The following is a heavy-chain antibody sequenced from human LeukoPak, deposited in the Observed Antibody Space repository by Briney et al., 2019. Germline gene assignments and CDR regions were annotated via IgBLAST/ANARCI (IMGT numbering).Heavy chain of an antibody. CDR3: ARGGLL. CDR2: IYSGGTT. V-gene: IGHV3-66*01. CDR1: GFTFSSYW. Sequence: GGSLRLSCAASGFTFSSYWMHWVRQAPGKGLEWVSVIYSGGTTYYADSVKGRFTISRDNSKNTLYLQMNSLRAEDTAVYYCARGGLLWGQGTLVTVSS. D-gene: IGHD3-10*01. J-gene: IGHJ4*02.